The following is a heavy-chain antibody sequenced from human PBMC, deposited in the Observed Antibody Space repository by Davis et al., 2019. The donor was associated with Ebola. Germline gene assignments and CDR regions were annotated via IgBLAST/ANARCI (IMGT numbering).Heavy chain of an antibody. CDR2: IWYDGSNK. CDR3: ARAMNDFFYYYYYVMDV. J-gene: IGHJ6*02. Sequence: GGSLRLSFAASGFTFSSYGMHWVRQAPDQGLEWVAVIWYDGSNKYYADSVKRRFTISRDNSKNTMYLQMNSLRAEDTAVYYCARAMNDFFYYYYYVMDVWGQGTTVTVSS. CDR1: GFTFSSYG. V-gene: IGHV3-33*01. D-gene: IGHD1-1*01.